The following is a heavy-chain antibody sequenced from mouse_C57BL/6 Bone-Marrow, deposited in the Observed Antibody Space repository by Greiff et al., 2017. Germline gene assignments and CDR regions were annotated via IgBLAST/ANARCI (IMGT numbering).Heavy chain of an antibody. D-gene: IGHD2-3*01. J-gene: IGHJ1*03. CDR3: ARRDGYPWYFDV. Sequence: QVQLQQPGAELVKPGASVKLSCKASGYTFTSYWMQWVKQRPGQGLEWIGEIDPSDSYTNYNQKFKGKATLTVDTSSSTAYMQLSSLTSEDSAVYDCARRDGYPWYFDVWGTGTTVTVAS. CDR2: IDPSDSYT. V-gene: IGHV1-50*01. CDR1: GYTFTSYW.